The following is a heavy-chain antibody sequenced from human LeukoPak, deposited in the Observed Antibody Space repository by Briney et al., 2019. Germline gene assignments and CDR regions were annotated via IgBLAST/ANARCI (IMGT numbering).Heavy chain of an antibody. CDR3: AADRAGSYLRFVY. CDR1: GFTFTSSV. CDR2: IVVGSGNK. Sequence: ASVKVSCKASGFTFTSSVVQWVRQARGQRLEWIGWIVVGSGNKNYAQKFQERVTITRDMSTSTAYMELSSLRFEDTAVYYCAADRAGSYLRFVYWGQGTPVTVSS. D-gene: IGHD3-10*01. V-gene: IGHV1-58*01. J-gene: IGHJ4*02.